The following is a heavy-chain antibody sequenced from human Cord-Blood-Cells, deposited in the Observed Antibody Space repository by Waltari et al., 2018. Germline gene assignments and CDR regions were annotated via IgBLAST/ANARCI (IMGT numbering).Heavy chain of an antibody. CDR3: AREGKVGATDY. V-gene: IGHV3-48*03. CDR1: GFTLSSYE. J-gene: IGHJ4*02. Sequence: EVQLVESGGGLVQPGGSLRLSCAASGFTLSSYEMNWVRQAPGKGLELVSYISSSGSTIYYADSVKGRFTISRDNAKNSLYLQMNSLRAEDTAVYYCAREGKVGATDYWGQGTLVTVSS. CDR2: ISSSGSTI. D-gene: IGHD1-26*01.